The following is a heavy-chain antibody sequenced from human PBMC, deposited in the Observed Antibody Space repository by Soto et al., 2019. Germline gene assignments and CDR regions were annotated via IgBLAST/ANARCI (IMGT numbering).Heavy chain of an antibody. V-gene: IGHV1-3*01. Sequence: GGPVKVSCKASGYTVTSYAMHWVRQAPGQRLEWMGWINAGNGNTNYAQKLQGRVTMTTDTSTSTAYMELRSLRSDDTAVYYCARDTHFWSLIGGEFDYWGQGTLVTVSS. CDR2: INAGNGNT. J-gene: IGHJ4*02. CDR1: GYTVTSYA. D-gene: IGHD3-3*02. CDR3: ARDTHFWSLIGGEFDY.